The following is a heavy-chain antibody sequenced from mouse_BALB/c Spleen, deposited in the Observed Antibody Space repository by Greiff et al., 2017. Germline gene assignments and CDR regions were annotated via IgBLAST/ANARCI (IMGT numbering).Heavy chain of an antibody. CDR1: GYAFSNYW. V-gene: IGHV1-80*01. Sequence: VQLQQSGAELVRPGSSVKISCKASGYAFSNYWMNWVKQRPGQGLEWIGQIYPGDGDTNYNGKFKGKATLTADKSSSTVYMQLSSLISEDSAVYFCAINSLLRPYYFDYWGQGTALTVSS. J-gene: IGHJ2*01. CDR2: IYPGDGDT. D-gene: IGHD1-2*01. CDR3: AINSLLRPYYFDY.